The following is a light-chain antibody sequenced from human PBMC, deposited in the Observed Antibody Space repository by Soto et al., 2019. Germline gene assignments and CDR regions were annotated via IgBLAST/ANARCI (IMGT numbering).Light chain of an antibody. CDR1: SSDVGGYNS. CDR3: SSYTSSSLYA. Sequence: LTQPASVSGSPGQSITISCTGTSSDVGGYNSVSWYQQHPGKAPKLIIYEVSNRPSGVSNRFSGSKSGNTASLTISGLQAEDEADYYCSSYTSSSLYAFGTGTKVTVL. J-gene: IGLJ1*01. CDR2: EVS. V-gene: IGLV2-14*01.